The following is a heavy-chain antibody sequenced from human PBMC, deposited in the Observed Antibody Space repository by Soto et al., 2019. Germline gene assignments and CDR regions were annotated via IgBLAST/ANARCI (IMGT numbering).Heavy chain of an antibody. D-gene: IGHD2-15*01. V-gene: IGHV3-66*01. CDR3: ARRGYCSGGTCYSIYAFDV. J-gene: IGHJ3*01. CDR2: MYSGGGT. Sequence: GGSLRFSCAASGFTVSINYMGWVRQAPGKGLEWVSLMYSGGGTFYADSVKGRFTFSRDSSKNTLYLQMDSLRAEDTAVYYCARRGYCSGGTCYSIYAFDVWGQGTMVTVSS. CDR1: GFTVSINY.